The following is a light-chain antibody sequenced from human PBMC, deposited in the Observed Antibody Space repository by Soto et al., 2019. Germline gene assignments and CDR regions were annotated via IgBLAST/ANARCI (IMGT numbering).Light chain of an antibody. Sequence: EIVMTQSPATLSVSPGERATLSCRASQSVSSKLAWYQKKPGQAHRRLIYGASTRATVIPGRFSGSGSGTELTLTISSLQSEDFAVYYCQQYNNWDAWTVGQGTKVDIK. CDR3: QQYNNWDAWT. V-gene: IGKV3-15*01. CDR2: GAS. J-gene: IGKJ1*01. CDR1: QSVSSK.